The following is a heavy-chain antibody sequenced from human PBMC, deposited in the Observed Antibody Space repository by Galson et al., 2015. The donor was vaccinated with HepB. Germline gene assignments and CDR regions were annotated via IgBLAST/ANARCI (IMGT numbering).Heavy chain of an antibody. D-gene: IGHD1-1*01. CDR1: GITFSNAW. CDR3: TSNPDNSGYY. CDR2: IKTKTDGGTT. Sequence: SLRLSCAASGITFSNAWMTWVRQTPGKGLEWVGRIKTKTDGGTTDYAAPVKGRFTISRDDSKNTLYLQMNSLKTEDTAVYYCTSNPDNSGYYWGQGVLVTVSS. V-gene: IGHV3-15*01. J-gene: IGHJ4*02.